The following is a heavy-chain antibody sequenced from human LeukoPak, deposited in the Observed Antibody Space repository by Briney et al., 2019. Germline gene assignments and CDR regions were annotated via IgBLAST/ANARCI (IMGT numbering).Heavy chain of an antibody. CDR2: ISAYNGNT. Sequence: ASVTVSCKASGYTFTSYGISWVRQAPGQGLEWMGWISAYNGNTNYAQKLQGRVTMTTDTSTSTAYMELRSLRSDDTAVYYCARSSRRGIVHAFDIWGQGTMVTVSS. CDR1: GYTFTSYG. CDR3: ARSSRRGIVHAFDI. D-gene: IGHD3-22*01. V-gene: IGHV1-18*01. J-gene: IGHJ3*02.